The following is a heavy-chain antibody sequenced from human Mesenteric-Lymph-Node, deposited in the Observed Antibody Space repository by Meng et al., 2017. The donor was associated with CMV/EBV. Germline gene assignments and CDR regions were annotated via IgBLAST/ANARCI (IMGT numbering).Heavy chain of an antibody. CDR1: GYTFTGYY. CDR3: ARERFLAGMDV. V-gene: IGHV1-2*02. Sequence: ASVKVSCKASGYTFTGYYIYWVRQAPGQGFEWMGWINPNTGGTEYAQKFQGRVTMTRDTSISTAYMELSRLRSDDTAVYYCARERFLAGMDVWGQGTTVTVSS. J-gene: IGHJ6*02. CDR2: INPNTGGT. D-gene: IGHD3-3*01.